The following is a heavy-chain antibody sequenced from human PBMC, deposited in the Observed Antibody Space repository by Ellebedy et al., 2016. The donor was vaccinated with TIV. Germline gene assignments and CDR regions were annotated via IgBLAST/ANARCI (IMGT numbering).Heavy chain of an antibody. D-gene: IGHD3-10*01. Sequence: PGGSLRLSCVASGFTFSSYAMCWVRQAPGKGLEWVSTISDSGGNTYFPDSVKGRFTIARDNSRNTVYLQMNNLRAEDTAVYYCARNSGRRNSWDTDYWGQGTQVTVSS. CDR1: GFTFSSYA. J-gene: IGHJ4*02. CDR2: ISDSGGNT. CDR3: ARNSGRRNSWDTDY. V-gene: IGHV3-23*01.